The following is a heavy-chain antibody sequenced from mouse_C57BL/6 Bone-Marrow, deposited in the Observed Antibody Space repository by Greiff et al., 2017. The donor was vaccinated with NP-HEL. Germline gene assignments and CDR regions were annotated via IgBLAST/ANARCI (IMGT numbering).Heavy chain of an antibody. CDR1: GYTFTSYG. Sequence: VQLQQSGAELARPGASVKLSCKASGYTFTSYGISWVKQRTGQGLEWIGEIYPRSGNTYYNEKFKGKATLTADKASSTAYMELRSLTSEDSAVYFCARPLVTTVAFDYWGQGTTLTVSS. CDR2: IYPRSGNT. J-gene: IGHJ2*01. CDR3: ARPLVTTVAFDY. V-gene: IGHV1-81*01. D-gene: IGHD1-1*01.